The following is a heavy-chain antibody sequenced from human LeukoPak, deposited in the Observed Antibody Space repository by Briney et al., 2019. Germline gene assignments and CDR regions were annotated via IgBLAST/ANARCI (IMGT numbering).Heavy chain of an antibody. J-gene: IGHJ4*01. CDR1: GFTFSSHS. Sequence: AGGSLRLSCAASGFTFSSHSMNWVRQAPGKGLEWVSYITADSGTTYYADSVKGRFTISRDNAKNSLYLQMNSLRDEDTAVYYCASRDYFDYWGQGTLVTVSS. CDR3: ASRDYFDY. CDR2: ITADSGTT. V-gene: IGHV3-48*02.